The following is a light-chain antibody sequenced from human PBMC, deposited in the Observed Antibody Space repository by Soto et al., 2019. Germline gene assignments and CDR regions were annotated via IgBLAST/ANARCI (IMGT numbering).Light chain of an antibody. Sequence: DVQMTQSPSTLSASIGDTVTITCRASQTVVSWLAWYHQKPGRPPKLLIYMASILESGDPSRFSGRGSVTEFTLTISGLQPDDLGPYYWQQYNSYPKTLGEGTKLDI. CDR1: QTVVSW. CDR2: MAS. CDR3: QQYNSYPKT. V-gene: IGKV1-5*03. J-gene: IGKJ2*01.